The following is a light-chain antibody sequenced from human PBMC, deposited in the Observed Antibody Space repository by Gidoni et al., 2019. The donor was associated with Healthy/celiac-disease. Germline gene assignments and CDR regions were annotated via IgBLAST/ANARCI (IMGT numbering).Light chain of an antibody. Sequence: DIQMTQSPSTLSASVGDRVTITCRSSQSISSWLAWYQPKPGKAPKLLIYKASSLESGVPSRFSGSGSGTEFTLTISSLQPDDFAPYYCQQYNSYWTFGQGTKVEIK. J-gene: IGKJ1*01. CDR1: QSISSW. CDR3: QQYNSYWT. V-gene: IGKV1-5*03. CDR2: KAS.